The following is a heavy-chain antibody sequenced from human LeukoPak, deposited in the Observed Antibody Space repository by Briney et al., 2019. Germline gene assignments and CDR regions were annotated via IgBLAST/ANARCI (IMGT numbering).Heavy chain of an antibody. V-gene: IGHV3-30*01. CDR1: GFTFSSYA. CDR2: ISYDGSNK. CDR3: AREEDTGLLDY. J-gene: IGHJ4*02. Sequence: PGGSLRLSCAASGFTFSSYAMHWVRQAPGKGLEWVAVISYDGSNKYYADSVKGRFTISRDNSKNTLYLQMNSLRAEDTAVYYCAREEDTGLLDYWGQGTLVTVSS. D-gene: IGHD4-17*01.